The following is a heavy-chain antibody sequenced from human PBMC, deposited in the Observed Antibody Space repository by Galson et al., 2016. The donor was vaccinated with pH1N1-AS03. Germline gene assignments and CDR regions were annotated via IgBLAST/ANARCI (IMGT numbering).Heavy chain of an antibody. CDR1: GFTFRDYN. CDR2: IEASSTYI. CDR3: ARDTARSFDS. Sequence: TLRLSCAASGFTFRDYNLNWVRQAPGKGPEWVSSIEASSTYIYYADSVKGRFTISRDNSKNSLYLQMNSLRAEDTAVYYCARDTARSFDSWGLGTLVSVSS. V-gene: IGHV3-21*01. J-gene: IGHJ4*02. D-gene: IGHD5-18*01.